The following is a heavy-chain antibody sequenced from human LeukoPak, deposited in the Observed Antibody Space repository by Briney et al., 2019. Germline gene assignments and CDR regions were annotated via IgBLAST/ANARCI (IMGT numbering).Heavy chain of an antibody. Sequence: GASVKVSCKASGYTFTDYYIHWVRQAPGQGLEWMGWINPNSGGTNYAQKFQGRITMTRDTSISTVYMELSRLRSDDTAVYYCARDAKSLPDDYWGQGTLVTVSS. CDR2: INPNSGGT. CDR1: GYTFTDYY. J-gene: IGHJ4*02. V-gene: IGHV1-2*02. CDR3: ARDAKSLPDDY.